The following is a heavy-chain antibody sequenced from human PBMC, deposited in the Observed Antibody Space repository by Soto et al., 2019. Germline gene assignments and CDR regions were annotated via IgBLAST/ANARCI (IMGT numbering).Heavy chain of an antibody. CDR3: GRDVSPYDFGGGYTGPLFDY. Sequence: ASVKVSCKASGYTFTSYGISWVRQAPGQGLEWMGWISAYNGNTNYAQKLQGRVTMTTDTSTSTAYMELRSLRSDDTAVYYCGRDVSPYDFGGGYTGPLFDYWGKGPLVPVSS. CDR1: GYTFTSYG. V-gene: IGHV1-18*01. CDR2: ISAYNGNT. J-gene: IGHJ4*02. D-gene: IGHD3-3*01.